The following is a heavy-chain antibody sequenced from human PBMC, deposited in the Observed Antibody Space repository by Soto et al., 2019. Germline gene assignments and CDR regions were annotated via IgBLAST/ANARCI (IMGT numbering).Heavy chain of an antibody. CDR2: IYYSGSP. J-gene: IGHJ4*02. Sequence: QVQLQESGPGLVKPSQTLSLTCTVSGGSISSGDYYWSWIRQPPGKGLEWIGSIYYSGSPYYNPSLKSRVTISVDPSKNQFSLKLSSVTAVDPAVYHPACRTCSAYSAYCGKGTLGTVSS. V-gene: IGHV4-30-4*01. CDR1: GGSISSGDYY. D-gene: IGHD2-21*01. CDR3: ACRTCSAYSAY.